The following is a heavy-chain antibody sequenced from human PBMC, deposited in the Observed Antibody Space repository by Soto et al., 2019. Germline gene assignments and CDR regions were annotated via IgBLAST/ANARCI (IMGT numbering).Heavy chain of an antibody. CDR2: INSGSSSI. CDR3: VREVPLGTYAMDV. D-gene: IGHD3-16*01. J-gene: IGHJ6*01. V-gene: IGHV3-48*02. CDR1: GFTLRTYS. Sequence: PGGSLRLSCAASGFTLRTYSMNWVRQAPGKGLEWLSYINSGSSSISYADSVKGRFTISRDNAKNSLWLQINSLRDEDTAVYYCVREVPLGTYAMDVWGQGTTATVSS.